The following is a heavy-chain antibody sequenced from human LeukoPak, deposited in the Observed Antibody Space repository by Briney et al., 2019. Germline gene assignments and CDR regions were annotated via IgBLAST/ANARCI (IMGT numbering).Heavy chain of an antibody. CDR3: ARDTIQPALIDD. CDR2: INSGAYDI. Sequence: PGGSLRLSCAASGFSFSLYGMRWVRQAPGKGLEWFSYINSGAYDIPYAASVRCRFPISRDDARNTLFLQLSRLRAEDTAVYYCARDTIQPALIDDWGQGTLVTVSS. J-gene: IGHJ4*02. CDR1: GFSFSLYG. D-gene: IGHD2-2*01. V-gene: IGHV3-21*05.